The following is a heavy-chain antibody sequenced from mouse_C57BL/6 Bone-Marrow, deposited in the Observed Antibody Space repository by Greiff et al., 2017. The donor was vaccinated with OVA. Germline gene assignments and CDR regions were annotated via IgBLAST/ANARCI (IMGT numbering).Heavy chain of an antibody. Sequence: EVHLVESGEGLVKPGGSLKLSCAASGFTFSSYAMSWVRQTPEKRLEWVAYISSGGDYIYYADTVKGRFTISRDNARNTLYLQMSSLKSEDTAMYYCTRGVYDYVFAYWGQGTLVTVSA. CDR2: ISSGGDYI. CDR1: GFTFSSYA. CDR3: TRGVYDYVFAY. D-gene: IGHD2-4*01. V-gene: IGHV5-9-1*02. J-gene: IGHJ3*01.